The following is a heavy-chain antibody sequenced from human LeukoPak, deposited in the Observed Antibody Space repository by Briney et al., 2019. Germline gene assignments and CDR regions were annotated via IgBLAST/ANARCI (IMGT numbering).Heavy chain of an antibody. J-gene: IGHJ4*02. CDR2: ISAYNGNT. D-gene: IGHD1-26*01. V-gene: IGHV1-18*01. CDR3: ARSGSYYRYFDY. CDR1: GYTFTSYG. Sequence: ALVKVSCKASGYTFTSYGISWVRQAPGQGLEWMGWISAYNGNTNYAQKLQGRVTMTTDTPTSTAYMELRSLRSDDTAVYYCARSGSYYRYFDYWGQGTLVTVSS.